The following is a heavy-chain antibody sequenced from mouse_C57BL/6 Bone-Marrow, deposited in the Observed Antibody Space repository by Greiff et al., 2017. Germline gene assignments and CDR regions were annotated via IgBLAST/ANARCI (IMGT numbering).Heavy chain of an antibody. J-gene: IGHJ1*03. Sequence: EVKLVESGGGLVQPGGSMKLSCVASGFTLSNYWMNWVRQSPEKGLEWVAQIRLKSDNYATHYAESVKGRFTISRDDSKSSVYLQMNNLRAEDTGIYYCTALYGSSSLWYFDVWGTGTTVTVSS. CDR1: GFTLSNYW. D-gene: IGHD1-1*01. CDR3: TALYGSSSLWYFDV. CDR2: IRLKSDNYAT. V-gene: IGHV6-3*01.